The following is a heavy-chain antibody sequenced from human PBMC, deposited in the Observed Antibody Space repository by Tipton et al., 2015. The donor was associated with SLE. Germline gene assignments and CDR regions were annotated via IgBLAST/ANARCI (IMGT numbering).Heavy chain of an antibody. CDR2: VYYSGST. Sequence: TLSLTCTVSGGSISSRSYYWGWIRQPPGKGLEWIGSVYYSGSTYYNPSLKSRVTISVDTSKNQFSLKLSSVTAADTAVYYCARDGGEAAAGTGAFDIWGQGTRVTASS. J-gene: IGHJ3*02. CDR3: ARDGGEAAAGTGAFDI. CDR1: GGSISSRSYY. D-gene: IGHD6-13*01. V-gene: IGHV4-39*07.